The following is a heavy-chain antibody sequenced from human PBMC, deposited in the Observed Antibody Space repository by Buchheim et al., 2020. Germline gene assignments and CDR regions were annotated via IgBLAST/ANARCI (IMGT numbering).Heavy chain of an antibody. Sequence: DVQLVESEGGLVMPGESLTLSCVTSGFSFSPFXMTWVRQAPGKGLEWVATVGSGHHTFFADLVEGRFTVXRDKAWSSVDLLLNSLRAEDTAVYFCARDFSGWSRDYWGQGTL. CDR3: ARDFSGWSRDY. CDR2: VGSGHHT. J-gene: IGHJ4*02. D-gene: IGHD6-19*01. CDR1: GFSFSPFX. V-gene: IGHV3-21*01.